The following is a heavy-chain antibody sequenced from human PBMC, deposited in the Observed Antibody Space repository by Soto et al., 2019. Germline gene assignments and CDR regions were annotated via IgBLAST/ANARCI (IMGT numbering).Heavy chain of an antibody. J-gene: IGHJ6*02. D-gene: IGHD2-2*02. Sequence: QVQLVESGGGVVQPGRSLRLSCAASGFTFSSYGMHWVRQAPGKGLEWVAVISYDGSNKYYADSVKGRFTISRDNSKNTLYLQMNSLRAEDTAVYYCAKEQTSLYYYYYYCMDVWGQGTTVTVSS. CDR3: AKEQTSLYYYYYYCMDV. CDR1: GFTFSSYG. CDR2: ISYDGSNK. V-gene: IGHV3-30*18.